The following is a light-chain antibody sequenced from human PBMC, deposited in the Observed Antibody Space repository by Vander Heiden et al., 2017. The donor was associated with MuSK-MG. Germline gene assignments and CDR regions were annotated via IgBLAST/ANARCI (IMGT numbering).Light chain of an antibody. V-gene: IGKV2-30*02. CDR3: RQGSHWPQT. CDR1: QSLVHSDGNTY. Sequence: DVVMTQSPLSLPVTLGQPASISCRSSQSLVHSDGNTYLTWFQQRPGQSPRRLIYKVSNRDSGAPDRFSGSGSGTDFTLKISRVEAEDVGVYYCRQGSHWPQTFGQGTKVEIK. CDR2: KVS. J-gene: IGKJ1*01.